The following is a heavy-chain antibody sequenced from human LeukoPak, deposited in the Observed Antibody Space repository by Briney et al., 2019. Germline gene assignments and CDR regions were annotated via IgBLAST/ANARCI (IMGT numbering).Heavy chain of an antibody. J-gene: IGHJ6*03. Sequence: GSLRLSCAASGFTFSSYWMSWVRQAPGKGLEWVANIKQDGSEKYYVDSVKGRFTISRDNAKNSLYLQMNSLRAEDTAVYYCARDAYSSSGGYYYYYMDVWGKGTTVTVSS. CDR3: ARDAYSSSGGYYYYYMDV. V-gene: IGHV3-7*01. CDR2: IKQDGSEK. CDR1: GFTFSSYW. D-gene: IGHD6-6*01.